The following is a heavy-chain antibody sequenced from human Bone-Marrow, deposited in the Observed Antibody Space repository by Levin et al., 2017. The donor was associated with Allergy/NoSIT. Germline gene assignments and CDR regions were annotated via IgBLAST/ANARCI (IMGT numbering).Heavy chain of an antibody. CDR3: AREPSPKTTVTTYHLSTYYGMDV. J-gene: IGHJ6*02. CDR2: IYISGSP. D-gene: IGHD4-17*01. V-gene: IGHV4-4*07. CDR1: GGSMSGYY. Sequence: SETLSLTCTVSGGSMSGYYWSWIRQPAGKGLEWIGRIYISGSPDYNPSLKSRVTMSIDMSKSQFSLNLNSVTVADTAVYYCAREPSPKTTVTTYHLSTYYGMDVWGQGTTATVSS.